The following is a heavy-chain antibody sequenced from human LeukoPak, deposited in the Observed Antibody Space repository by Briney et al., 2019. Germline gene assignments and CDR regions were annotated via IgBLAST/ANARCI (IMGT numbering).Heavy chain of an antibody. J-gene: IGHJ5*02. V-gene: IGHV3-48*03. CDR1: GFTFSSYE. D-gene: IGHD3-22*01. CDR3: ARGIGYYYDPRGAFDP. CDR2: ISSSGSTI. Sequence: PGGSLRLSCAASGFTFSSYEMNWVRQAPGKGLEWVSYISSSGSTIYYADSVKGRFTISRDNAKNSLYLQMNSLRAEDTAVYYCARGIGYYYDPRGAFDPWGQGTLVTVSS.